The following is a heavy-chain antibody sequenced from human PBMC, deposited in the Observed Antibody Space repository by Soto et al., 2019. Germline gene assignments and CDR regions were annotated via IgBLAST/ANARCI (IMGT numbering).Heavy chain of an antibody. CDR3: AGVAAHPLGTLDY. Sequence: SETLSLTCTVSGGSISSSSYYWGWIRQPPGKGLEWIGSIYYSGSTYYNPSVKSRVTISVDTSKNQFSLKLSSVTASDTAVYYCAGVAAHPLGTLDYWGQGTLVSVSS. J-gene: IGHJ4*02. CDR1: GGSISSSSYY. D-gene: IGHD6-6*01. CDR2: IYYSGST. V-gene: IGHV4-39*01.